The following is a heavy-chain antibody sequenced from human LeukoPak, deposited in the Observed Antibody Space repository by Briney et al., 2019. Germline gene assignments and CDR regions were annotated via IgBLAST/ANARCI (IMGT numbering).Heavy chain of an antibody. D-gene: IGHD3-16*01. V-gene: IGHV3-30-3*01. J-gene: IGHJ4*02. CDR3: AKDVGDNPWN. CDR2: ISYDGSNK. CDR1: GFTFSNYA. Sequence: GGSLRLSCAASGFTFSNYAIHWVRQAPGKGLEWVAVISYDGSNKYYADSVRGRLTISRDNSKNTLYLQMNSLRAEDTAVYYCAKDVGDNPWNWGQGTLVTVSS.